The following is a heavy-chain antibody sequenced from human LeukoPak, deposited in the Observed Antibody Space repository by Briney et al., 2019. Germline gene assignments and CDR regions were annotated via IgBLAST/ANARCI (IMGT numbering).Heavy chain of an antibody. CDR1: GGSISSYY. CDR2: IYYSEST. D-gene: IGHD6-19*01. J-gene: IGHJ5*02. V-gene: IGHV4-59*01. Sequence: PSETLSLTCTVSGGSISSYYWSWIRQPPGKGLEWIGYIYYSESTNYNPSLKSRVTISVDTSKNQFSLKLSSVTAADTAVYYCARGLYSSGWYSWFDPWGQGTLVTVSS. CDR3: ARGLYSSGWYSWFDP.